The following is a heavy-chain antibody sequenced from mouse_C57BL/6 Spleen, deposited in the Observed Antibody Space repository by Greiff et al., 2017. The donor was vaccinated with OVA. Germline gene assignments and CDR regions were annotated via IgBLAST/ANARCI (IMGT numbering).Heavy chain of an antibody. J-gene: IGHJ1*03. CDR2: IDPEDGDT. CDR1: GFNIKDYY. CDR3: TTPTTVVSHWYFDV. V-gene: IGHV14-1*01. Sequence: EVMLVESGAELVRPGASVKLSCTASGFNIKDYYMHWVKQRPEQGLEWIGRIDPEDGDTEYAPKFQGKATMTADTSSNTAYLQLSSLTSEDTAVYYCTTPTTVVSHWYFDVWGTGTTVTVSS. D-gene: IGHD1-1*01.